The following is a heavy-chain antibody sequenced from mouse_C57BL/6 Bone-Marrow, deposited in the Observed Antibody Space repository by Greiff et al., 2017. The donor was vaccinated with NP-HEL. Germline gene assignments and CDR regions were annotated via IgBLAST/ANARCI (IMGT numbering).Heavy chain of an antibody. Sequence: QVQLQQSGAELARPGASVKMSCKASGYTFTSYTMHWVKQRPGQGLEWIGYINPSSGYTKYNQKFKDKATLTADKSSSTAYMQLSSLTSEDSAVYYCARSPVWLLPLAYWGQGTLVTVSA. D-gene: IGHD2-3*01. CDR2: INPSSGYT. CDR1: GYTFTSYT. CDR3: ARSPVWLLPLAY. J-gene: IGHJ3*01. V-gene: IGHV1-4*01.